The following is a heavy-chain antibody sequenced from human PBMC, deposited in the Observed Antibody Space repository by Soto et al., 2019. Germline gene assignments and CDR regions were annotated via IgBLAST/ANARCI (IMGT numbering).Heavy chain of an antibody. CDR1: GFTFSSYA. CDR3: AKDLGSRISFNWFDP. Sequence: GSLRLSCAASGFTFSSYAMSWVRQAPGKGLEWVSAISGSGGSTYYADSVKGRFTISRDNSKNTLYLQMNSLRAEDTAVYYCAKDLGSRISFNWFDPWGQGTLVTVSS. V-gene: IGHV3-23*01. D-gene: IGHD3-10*01. CDR2: ISGSGGST. J-gene: IGHJ5*02.